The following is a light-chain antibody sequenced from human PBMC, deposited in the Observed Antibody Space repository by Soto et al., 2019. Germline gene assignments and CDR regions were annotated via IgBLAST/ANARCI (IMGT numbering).Light chain of an antibody. V-gene: IGKV1-39*01. Sequence: DIQMTQSPSTLSGSVGDRVTITCRASQTISSWLAWYQQKPGKAPKLLIYAASSLQSGVPSRFSGSGYGTDFTLTITSLQSEDFAIYYCQQSYSSPRTFGQGTKVDIK. J-gene: IGKJ1*01. CDR1: QTISSW. CDR3: QQSYSSPRT. CDR2: AAS.